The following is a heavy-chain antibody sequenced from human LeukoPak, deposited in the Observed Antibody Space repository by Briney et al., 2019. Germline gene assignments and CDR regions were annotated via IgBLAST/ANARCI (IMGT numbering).Heavy chain of an antibody. Sequence: SETLSLTCAVSVGSLRSSSYYGVWIRQPRGKGLEWIGSIYYSGSTYYNPSLKSRVTISVDTSKNQFSLKLSSVTAADTAVYYLARTGDWAKAYNWFYPWGQGTLVTVSS. CDR3: ARTGDWAKAYNWFYP. J-gene: IGHJ5*02. CDR2: IYYSGST. V-gene: IGHV4-39*01. CDR1: VGSLRSSSYY. D-gene: IGHD1-14*01.